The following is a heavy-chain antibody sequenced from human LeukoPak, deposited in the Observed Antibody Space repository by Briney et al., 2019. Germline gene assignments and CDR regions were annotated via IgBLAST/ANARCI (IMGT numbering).Heavy chain of an antibody. D-gene: IGHD5-12*01. CDR2: IKQDGSEK. V-gene: IGHV3-7*01. CDR1: GFTFSRFW. CDR3: AKDGAWLRFDD. Sequence: PGGSLRLSCAASGFTFSRFWMSWVRQAPGKGLEWVANIKQDGSEKYYVDSVKGRFTISRDTAQNSLYLQMNSLRAEDTAVYYCAKDGAWLRFDDWGQGILVTVSS. J-gene: IGHJ4*02.